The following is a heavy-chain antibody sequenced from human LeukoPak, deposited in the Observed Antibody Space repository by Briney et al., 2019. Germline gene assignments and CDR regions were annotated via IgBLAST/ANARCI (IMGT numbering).Heavy chain of an antibody. J-gene: IGHJ4*02. Sequence: GGSLRLSCAASGFTFSDYYMSWIRRAPGKGLEWVSYISSSGSTIYYADSVKGRFTISRDNAKNSLYLQMNSLRAEDTAVYYCASSDYYDSSGYAWWGQGTLVTVSS. D-gene: IGHD3-22*01. V-gene: IGHV3-11*01. CDR3: ASSDYYDSSGYAW. CDR1: GFTFSDYY. CDR2: ISSSGSTI.